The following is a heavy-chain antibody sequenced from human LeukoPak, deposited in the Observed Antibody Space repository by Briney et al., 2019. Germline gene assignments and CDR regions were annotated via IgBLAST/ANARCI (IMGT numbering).Heavy chain of an antibody. CDR2: ISYDGSNK. D-gene: IGHD5-24*01. J-gene: IGHJ4*02. V-gene: IGHV3-30-3*01. CDR1: GFTFSSYA. CDR3: AKGGDGYNYGSYFDY. Sequence: GGSLRLSCAASGFTFSSYAMHWVRQAPGKGLEWVAVISYDGSNKYYADSVKGRFTISRDNSKNTLYLQMNSLRAEDTAVYYCAKGGDGYNYGSYFDYWGQGTLVTVSS.